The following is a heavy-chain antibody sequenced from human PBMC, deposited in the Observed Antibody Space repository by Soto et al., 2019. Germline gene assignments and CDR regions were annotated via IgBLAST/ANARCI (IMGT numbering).Heavy chain of an antibody. V-gene: IGHV3-9*01. CDR3: AKTRIAVAGSGMDV. Sequence: ESGGGLVQPGRSLRLSCAASGFTFDDYAMHWVRQAPGKGLEWVSGISWNSGSIGYADSVKGRFTISRDNAKNSLYLQMNSLRAEDTALYYCAKTRIAVAGSGMDVWGQGTTVTVSS. CDR1: GFTFDDYA. J-gene: IGHJ6*02. CDR2: ISWNSGSI. D-gene: IGHD6-19*01.